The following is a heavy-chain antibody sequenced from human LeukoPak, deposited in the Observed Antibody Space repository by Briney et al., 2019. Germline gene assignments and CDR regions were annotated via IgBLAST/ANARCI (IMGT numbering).Heavy chain of an antibody. D-gene: IGHD3-22*01. J-gene: IGHJ4*02. CDR1: GGSINSYY. Sequence: PSETLSLTGSVSGGSINSYYWSWIRQPPGKGLEWVGYISYSGSTNYNPSLKSRVTILVDTSKNHFSLKLSSVTAADTAVYYCARVTMIVVVIDYWGQGTLVTVSS. CDR3: ARVTMIVVVIDY. V-gene: IGHV4-59*12. CDR2: ISYSGST.